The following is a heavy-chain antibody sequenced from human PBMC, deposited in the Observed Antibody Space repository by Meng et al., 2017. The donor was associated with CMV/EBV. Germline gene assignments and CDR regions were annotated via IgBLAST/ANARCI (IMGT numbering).Heavy chain of an antibody. CDR1: GGSISSSNYF. Sequence: SETLSLTCSVSGGSISSSNYFWGWIRQPPGKGLEWIGNIYYSGSTYYNPSLKSRVIMSVNTSKNQFSLKLFSVTAAETAVYYCARSFDRNYYYYGIDVWGQGTTVTVSS. CDR2: IYYSGST. CDR3: ARSFDRNYYYYGIDV. J-gene: IGHJ6*02. V-gene: IGHV4-39*07. D-gene: IGHD1-26*01.